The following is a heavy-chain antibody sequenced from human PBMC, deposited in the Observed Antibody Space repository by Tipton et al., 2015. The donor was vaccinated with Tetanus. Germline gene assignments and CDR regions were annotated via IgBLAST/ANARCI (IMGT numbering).Heavy chain of an antibody. D-gene: IGHD3-16*01. Sequence: TLSLTCTVSGGSLSSGTVYWNWIRHRPGKGLEWIGYIYYSGSTFYNPSLKSRVTISVDTSKNQFSLRLSSVTAADTGVYYCARDQGGGRVARLNWFGPWGQGARVTVSS. V-gene: IGHV4-31*03. J-gene: IGHJ5*02. CDR3: ARDQGGGRVARLNWFGP. CDR2: IYYSGST. CDR1: GGSLSSGTVY.